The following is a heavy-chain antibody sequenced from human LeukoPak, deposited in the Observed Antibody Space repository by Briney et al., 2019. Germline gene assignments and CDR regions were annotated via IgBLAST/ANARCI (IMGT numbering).Heavy chain of an antibody. CDR3: AREDSIAAAGADY. D-gene: IGHD6-13*01. CDR1: GYTFTGYY. Sequence: GASVTVSCKASGYTFTGYYMHWVRQAPGQGLEWMGWINPNSGGTNYAQKFQGRVTMTRDTSISTAYIELSRLRSDDTAVYYCAREDSIAAAGADYWGQGTLVTVSS. V-gene: IGHV1-2*02. J-gene: IGHJ4*02. CDR2: INPNSGGT.